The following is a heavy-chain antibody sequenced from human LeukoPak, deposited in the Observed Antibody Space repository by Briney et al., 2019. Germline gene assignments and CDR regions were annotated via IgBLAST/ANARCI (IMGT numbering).Heavy chain of an antibody. CDR2: IHYSGTT. V-gene: IGHV4-38-2*02. D-gene: IGHD3-22*01. CDR3: ARDGAGSGYSFDY. J-gene: IGHJ4*02. CDR1: GYSISTGYF. Sequence: SETLSLTCSVSGYSISTGYFWVWIRQPPGKGPEWIGNIHYSGTTYYNPSLNSRVAISVDMSKNQFFLNLSSVTAADTAIYYCARDGAGSGYSFDYWGLGILVTVSS.